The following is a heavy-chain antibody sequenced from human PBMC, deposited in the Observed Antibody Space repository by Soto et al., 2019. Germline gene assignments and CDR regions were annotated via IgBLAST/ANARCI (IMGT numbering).Heavy chain of an antibody. CDR3: AKEIYCSGGSCYSSLTDQYYYGMDV. D-gene: IGHD2-15*01. V-gene: IGHV3-30*18. Sequence: GGSLRLSCAASGFTFSSYGMHWVRQAPGKGLEWVAVISYDGSNKYYADSVKGRFTISRDNSKNTLYLQMNSLRAEDTAVYYCAKEIYCSGGSCYSSLTDQYYYGMDVWGQGTTVTVSS. CDR1: GFTFSSYG. CDR2: ISYDGSNK. J-gene: IGHJ6*02.